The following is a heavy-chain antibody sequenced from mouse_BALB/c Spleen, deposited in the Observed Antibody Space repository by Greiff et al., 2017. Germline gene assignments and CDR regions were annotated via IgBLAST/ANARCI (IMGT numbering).Heavy chain of an antibody. J-gene: IGHJ4*01. Sequence: QVQLQQPGAELVKPGASVKLSCKASGYTFTSYWMHWVKQRPGQGLEWIGEINPSNGRTNYNEKFKSKATLTVDKSSSTAYMQLSSLTSEDSAVYYCAIWLRAMDYWGQGTSVTVSS. D-gene: IGHD2-2*01. CDR3: AIWLRAMDY. CDR2: INPSNGRT. CDR1: GYTFTSYW. V-gene: IGHV1S81*02.